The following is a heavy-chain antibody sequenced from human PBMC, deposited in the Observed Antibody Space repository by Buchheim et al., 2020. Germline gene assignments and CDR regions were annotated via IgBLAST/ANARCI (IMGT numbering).Heavy chain of an antibody. D-gene: IGHD3-22*01. CDR1: GFTFSDYY. Sequence: VQLVESGGGLVKPGGSLRLSCAASGFTFSDYYMDWVRQVPGKGLEWVGRTGNKANYYSTQYAASVKGRFTISRDDSMNSVFLQMNSLKSEETGVYYCARGYYDSSGAQGMEYWGQGAL. V-gene: IGHV3-72*01. J-gene: IGHJ4*02. CDR3: ARGYYDSSGAQGMEY. CDR2: TGNKANYYST.